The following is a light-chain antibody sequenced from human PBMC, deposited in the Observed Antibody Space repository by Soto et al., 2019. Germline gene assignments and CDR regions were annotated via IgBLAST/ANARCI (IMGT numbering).Light chain of an antibody. CDR3: SSYTTSSTRV. CDR1: SSDVGEENY. Sequence: QSALTQPPSASGSPGQSVTITCSGTSSDVGEENYVSWYQQHPGKVPKLILYEVSNRPSGVSNRFSGSKSGNTASLTISGLQAEDEADYYCSSYTTSSTRVFGTGTKLTVL. CDR2: EVS. V-gene: IGLV2-14*01. J-gene: IGLJ1*01.